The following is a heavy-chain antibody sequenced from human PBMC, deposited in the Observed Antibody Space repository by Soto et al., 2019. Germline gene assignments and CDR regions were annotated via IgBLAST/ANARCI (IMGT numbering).Heavy chain of an antibody. J-gene: IGHJ2*01. Sequence: QVQLVQSGTEVKKSGASVKVSCKASGYTFTSYGISWVRQAPGQGLEWMGWISAYNGNTNYEQKFQGRVTMTTDTSTSTAYMELRSLRSDDTSVYYCARDTVTNLGYFDLWGRGTLVSVSS. CDR3: ARDTVTNLGYFDL. CDR2: ISAYNGNT. CDR1: GYTFTSYG. V-gene: IGHV1-18*01. D-gene: IGHD4-4*01.